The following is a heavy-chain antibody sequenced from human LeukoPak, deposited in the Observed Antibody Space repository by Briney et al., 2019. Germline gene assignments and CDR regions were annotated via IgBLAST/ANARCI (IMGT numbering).Heavy chain of an antibody. CDR3: ARRGYSTSGGHWSDP. CDR2: IFYSGST. V-gene: IGHV4-59*08. CDR1: GGSISNYY. D-gene: IGHD6-13*01. J-gene: IGHJ5*02. Sequence: PSETLSLTCSVSGGSISNYYWSWIRQPPGKGLEWVGYIFYSGSTIYNPSLRSRVTISVDTSKNQLSLKLTSVTAADTAVYYCARRGYSTSGGHWSDPWGQGTLVTVSS.